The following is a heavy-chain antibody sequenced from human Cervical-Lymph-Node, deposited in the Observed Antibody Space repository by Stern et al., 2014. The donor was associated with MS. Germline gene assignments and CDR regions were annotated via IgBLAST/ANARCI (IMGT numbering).Heavy chain of an antibody. CDR2: IWYDGSTE. J-gene: IGHJ3*01. CDR1: GFTFSRYS. Sequence: QVQLMQSGGGVVQPGRSLRLSCAASGFTFSRYSMHWVRQAPGKGLEWSAIIWYDGSTEHYADSVTGRFSISRDNSKNTLYLQMLSLRPEDTAVYYCARATSTGGNYRFDLWGRGTLVTVSS. D-gene: IGHD3-3*01. CDR3: ARATSTGGNYRFDL. V-gene: IGHV3-30-3*01.